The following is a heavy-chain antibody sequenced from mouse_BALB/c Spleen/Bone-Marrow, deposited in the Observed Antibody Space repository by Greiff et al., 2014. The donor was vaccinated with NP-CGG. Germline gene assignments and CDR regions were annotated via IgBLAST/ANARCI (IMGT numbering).Heavy chain of an antibody. Sequence: QVQLQQSGAKLVRPGVSVKISCQGSGYTLTDHAIHWVKRSHAKSLEWIGVISGYYGDAIYNQKFKGKATMTVDKSSSTAYMELARLTSEDSAIYYCARSGKVRNAMDYWGQGTSVTVSS. J-gene: IGHJ4*01. V-gene: IGHV1S137*01. CDR2: ISGYYGDA. CDR3: ARSGKVRNAMDY. CDR1: GYTLTDHA. D-gene: IGHD2-14*01.